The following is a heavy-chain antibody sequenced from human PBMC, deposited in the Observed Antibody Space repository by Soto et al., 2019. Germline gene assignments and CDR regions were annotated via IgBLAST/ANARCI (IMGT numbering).Heavy chain of an antibody. CDR2: INHSGST. CDR1: GGSFSGYY. J-gene: IGHJ4*02. CDR3: ARVEGDSGGWSIDY. V-gene: IGHV4-34*01. Sequence: QVQLQQWGAGLLKPSETLSLTCAVYGGSFSGYYWSWIRQPPGKGLEWIGEINHSGSTNYNPSLKSRGTISVDTSRDQFSLKLSSVTAADTAVYYCARVEGDSGGWSIDYWGQGTLVTVSS. D-gene: IGHD6-19*01.